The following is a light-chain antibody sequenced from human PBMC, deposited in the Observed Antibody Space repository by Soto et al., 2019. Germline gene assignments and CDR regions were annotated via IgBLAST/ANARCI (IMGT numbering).Light chain of an antibody. V-gene: IGKV3-20*01. CDR2: DAS. CDR1: RSLSSTS. CDR3: QQYGSSPRT. J-gene: IGKJ1*01. Sequence: EIVLTQSPGTLSLSPGELAALSCRASRSLSSTSLAWYQQRPGQAPRLLIYDASSRATGIPDRFSGSGSGTDFTLTINRLEPDDFAVYYCQQYGSSPRTFGQVTKVEIK.